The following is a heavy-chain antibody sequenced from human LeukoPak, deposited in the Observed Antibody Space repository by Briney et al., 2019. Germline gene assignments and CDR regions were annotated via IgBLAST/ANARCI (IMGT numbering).Heavy chain of an antibody. CDR2: IYYSGST. CDR3: ARHRGYATNWFDP. Sequence: SETLSLTCTVSGGSISSSSCYWGWLRQPPGKGLEWIGSIYYSGSTYYNPSLKSRVTISVDTSKNQFSLKLSSVTAADTAVYYCARHRGYATNWFDPWGQGTLVTVSS. J-gene: IGHJ5*02. D-gene: IGHD2-2*01. V-gene: IGHV4-39*01. CDR1: GGSISSSSCY.